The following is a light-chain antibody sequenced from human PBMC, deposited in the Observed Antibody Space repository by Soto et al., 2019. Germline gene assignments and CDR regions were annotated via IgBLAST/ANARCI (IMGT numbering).Light chain of an antibody. Sequence: EIVMTQSPATLSVSPGERVTLSCRASQSLTSSLAWYQQKPGQAPRLLIYGASTRATGTPARFSGSGSGTAFTLTISSLQSEDFAVYYCQQYNNWPDMYTFGQGTKLEIK. CDR1: QSLTSS. CDR2: GAS. CDR3: QQYNNWPDMYT. V-gene: IGKV3-15*01. J-gene: IGKJ2*01.